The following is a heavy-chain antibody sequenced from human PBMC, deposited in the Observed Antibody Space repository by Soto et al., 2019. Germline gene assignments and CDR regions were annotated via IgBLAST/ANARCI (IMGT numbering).Heavy chain of an antibody. V-gene: IGHV4-31*03. CDR3: ARSGYEFDP. Sequence: QVQLQESGPGLVKPSQTLSLTCTVSGGSISSGGYYWSWIRQHPGKGLEWIGYIYYSWSTYYNPSNKTRDTISIDPSKNHFSLKLSSVTAADTAVYYCARSGYEFDPWGQGTLVTVSS. CDR2: IYYSWST. CDR1: GGSISSGGYY. J-gene: IGHJ5*02. D-gene: IGHD5-12*01.